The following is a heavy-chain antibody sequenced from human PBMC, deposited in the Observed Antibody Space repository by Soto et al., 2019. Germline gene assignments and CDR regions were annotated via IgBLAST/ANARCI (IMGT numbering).Heavy chain of an antibody. CDR2: ISYDGSNK. J-gene: IGHJ6*02. CDR3: AREYSSGYLVNYYYYGMDV. CDR1: GFTFSSYA. D-gene: IGHD3-22*01. Sequence: LRLSCAASGFTFSSYAMHWVRQAPGKGLEWVAVISYDGSNKYYADSVKGRFTISRDNSKNTLYLQMNSLRAEDTAVYYCAREYSSGYLVNYYYYGMDVWGQGTTVTVSS. V-gene: IGHV3-30-3*01.